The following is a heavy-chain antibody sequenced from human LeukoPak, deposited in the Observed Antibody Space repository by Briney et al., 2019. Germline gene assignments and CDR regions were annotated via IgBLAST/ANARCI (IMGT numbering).Heavy chain of an antibody. CDR1: GFTFSRYS. CDR3: ARSEDYNNGWYAH. J-gene: IGHJ5*02. Sequence: AGGSLRLSCAASGFTFSRYSMNWVRQAPGKGLGCVSSISSTGTYIYYADSVKGRFTTSRDNAKNLLFLQMDSLRAEDTAVYYCARSEDYNNGWYAHWGQGTLVTVSS. CDR2: ISSTGTYI. V-gene: IGHV3-21*01. D-gene: IGHD3-10*01.